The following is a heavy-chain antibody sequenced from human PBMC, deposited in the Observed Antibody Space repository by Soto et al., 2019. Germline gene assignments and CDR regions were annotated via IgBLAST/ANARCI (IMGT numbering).Heavy chain of an antibody. V-gene: IGHV3-30-3*01. Sequence: GGSLRLSCAASGFTFSSYAMHWVLQAPGKGLEWVAVISYDGSNKSYADSVKGRFTISRDNAKTSVYLQMNSMRAEDTAVYYCARGIDDQASYGMDLWGQGTTVTVSS. J-gene: IGHJ6*02. CDR1: GFTFSSYA. CDR3: ARGIDDQASYGMDL. CDR2: ISYDGSNK.